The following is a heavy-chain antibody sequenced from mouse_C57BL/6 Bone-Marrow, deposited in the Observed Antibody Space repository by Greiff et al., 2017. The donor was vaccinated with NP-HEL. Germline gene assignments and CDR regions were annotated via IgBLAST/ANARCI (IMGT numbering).Heavy chain of an antibody. CDR2: IRSKSSNYAT. CDR1: GFTFNTYA. J-gene: IGHJ1*03. V-gene: IGHV10-3*01. Sequence: EVHLVESGGGLVQPKGSLKLSCAASGFTFNTYAMHWVRQAPGKGLEWVARIRSKSSNYATYYADSVKDRFTISRDDSRSMLYLQMSNLKTEDTAVYDGVRAAPWYFDVWGTGTTVTVSS. CDR3: VRAAPWYFDV.